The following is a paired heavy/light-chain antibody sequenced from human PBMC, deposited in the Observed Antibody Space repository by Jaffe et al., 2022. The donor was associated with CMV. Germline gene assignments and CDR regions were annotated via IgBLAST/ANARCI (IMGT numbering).Light chain of an antibody. Sequence: SSELTQDPALSVALGQTVRITCQGDSLRRYFASWYQQKPGQAPVLVLYGETTRPSGIPDRFSGSSSGNTASLTITGAQAEDEADYYCNSRDSSGPWVFGGGTKLTVL. CDR2: GET. CDR3: NSRDSSGPWV. J-gene: IGLJ3*02. V-gene: IGLV3-19*01. CDR1: SLRRYF.
Heavy chain of an antibody. D-gene: IGHD3-22*01. CDR3: ARIYDSSRYYAIDI. V-gene: IGHV4-39*05. Sequence: QLQLQESGPGLVQPSETPSLTCSVSGGSISSTRHYWGWIRQAPGKGLEWIGTIYYSGTTFHNASLKSRVIISVDTSKNQFSLKLTSVTAADTAVYYCARIYDSSRYYAIDIWGQGTMVTVAS. J-gene: IGHJ3*02. CDR2: IYYSGTT. CDR1: GGSISSTRHY.